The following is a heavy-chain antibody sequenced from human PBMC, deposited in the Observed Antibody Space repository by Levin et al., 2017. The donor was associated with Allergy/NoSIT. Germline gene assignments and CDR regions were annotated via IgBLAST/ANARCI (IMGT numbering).Heavy chain of an antibody. CDR3: ARDLAYCGGDCYPYSWFDP. J-gene: IGHJ5*02. CDR2: ISSSGSSI. Sequence: LTGGSLRLSCVASGFTFSSYEMHWVRQAPGKGLEWISHISSSGSSISYADSVKGRFTISRDNANHSLFLQMNNLRADDTAIYYCARDLAYCGGDCYPYSWFDPWGQGTLVTVSS. V-gene: IGHV3-48*03. CDR1: GFTFSSYE. D-gene: IGHD2-21*02.